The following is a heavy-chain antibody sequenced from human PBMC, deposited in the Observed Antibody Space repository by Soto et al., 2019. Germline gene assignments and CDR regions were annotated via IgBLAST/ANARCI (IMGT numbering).Heavy chain of an antibody. CDR3: ARLEGLATISYYFDF. D-gene: IGHD3-9*01. V-gene: IGHV4-39*01. J-gene: IGHJ4*02. Sequence: QLQLQESGPGPVKPSEALSLTCSVSGGSISSSSYYWGWIRQPPGKGLEWIGSIYYSGSTYYNPSLKSRVTISIDKSKNQFSLKLSSLTAADTAVYYCARLEGLATISYYFDFWGQGTLVTVSS. CDR1: GGSISSSSYY. CDR2: IYYSGST.